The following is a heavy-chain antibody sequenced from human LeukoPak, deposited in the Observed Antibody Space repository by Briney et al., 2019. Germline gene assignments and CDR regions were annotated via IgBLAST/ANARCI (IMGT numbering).Heavy chain of an antibody. Sequence: PSETLSLTCTVSGGSISSGGYYWSWTRQHPGKGLEWIGYIYYSGSTYYNPSLKSRVTISVDTSKNQFSLKLSSVTAADTAVYYCARDRPNKAFDIWGAGTLVTVSS. CDR1: GGSISSGGYY. V-gene: IGHV4-31*03. CDR2: IYYSGST. CDR3: ARDRPNKAFDI. J-gene: IGHJ3*02.